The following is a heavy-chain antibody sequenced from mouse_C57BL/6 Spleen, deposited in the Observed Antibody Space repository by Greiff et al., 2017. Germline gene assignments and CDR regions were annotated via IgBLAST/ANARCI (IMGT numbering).Heavy chain of an antibody. V-gene: IGHV1-63*01. CDR1: GYTFTNYW. J-gene: IGHJ2*01. CDR2: IYPGGGYT. CDR3: ARPRPMGCCDY. D-gene: IGHD2-3*01. Sequence: VQLQQSGAELVRPGTSVKMSCKASGYTFTNYWIGWAKQRPGHGLEWIGDIYPGGGYTKYNEKFQGKATLTADKASSTAYMQFSILTSEFAAIYFCARPRPMGCCDYWGQGTTLTVSS.